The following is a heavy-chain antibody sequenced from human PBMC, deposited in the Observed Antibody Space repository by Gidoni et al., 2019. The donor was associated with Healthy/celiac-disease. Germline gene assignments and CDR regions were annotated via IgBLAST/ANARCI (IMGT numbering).Heavy chain of an antibody. Sequence: QVQLVQSGAEVKKPGASVKVSCKASGYTFTSYAMHWVRQAPGQRLEGMGWINAGNGNTKYSQKFQGRVTITRDTSASTAYMELSSLRSEDTAVYYCARVIGSIPLDFYYYMDVWGKGTTVTVSS. CDR2: INAGNGNT. CDR3: ARVIGSIPLDFYYYMDV. V-gene: IGHV1-3*01. CDR1: GYTFTSYA. D-gene: IGHD2-15*01. J-gene: IGHJ6*03.